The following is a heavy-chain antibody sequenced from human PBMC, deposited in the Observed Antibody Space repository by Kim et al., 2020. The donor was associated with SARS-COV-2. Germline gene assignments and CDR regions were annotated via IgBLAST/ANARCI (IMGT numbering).Heavy chain of an antibody. Sequence: YSPSLKGRVTISGDTLKNQFSLKLTSVTAADTAVYYCARSYNGTYFAAFDIWGQGTVVTVSS. CDR3: ARSYNGTYFAAFDI. V-gene: IGHV4-30-2*04. J-gene: IGHJ3*02. D-gene: IGHD1-26*01.